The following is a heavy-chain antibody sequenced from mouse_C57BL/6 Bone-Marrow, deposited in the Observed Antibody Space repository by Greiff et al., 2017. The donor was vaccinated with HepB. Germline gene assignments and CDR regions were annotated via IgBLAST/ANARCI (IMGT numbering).Heavy chain of an antibody. D-gene: IGHD1-1*01. CDR3: ARPIYYYGSSPFAY. Sequence: QVQLQQPGAELVKPGASVKMSCKASGYTFTSYWITWVKQRPGQGLEWIGDIYPGSGSTNYNEKFKSKATLTVDTSSSTAYMQLSSLTSGDSAVYYCARPIYYYGSSPFAYWGQGTLVTVSA. CDR2: IYPGSGST. V-gene: IGHV1-55*01. CDR1: GYTFTSYW. J-gene: IGHJ3*01.